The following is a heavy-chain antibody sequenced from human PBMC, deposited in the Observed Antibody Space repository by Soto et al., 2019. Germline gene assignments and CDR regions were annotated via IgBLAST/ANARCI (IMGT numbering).Heavy chain of an antibody. V-gene: IGHV3-48*01. CDR2: ISSSSRTI. J-gene: IGHJ4*02. D-gene: IGHD6-6*01. Sequence: DVQLVESGGGLVQPGGSLRLSCAASGFTFSGYSMNWVRQAPGKGLEWVSFISSSSRTIYYADSVKGRFTISRDNAKNSLYLQMNSLRAEDTAVYYCARDRVAARFPFDYWGQGTLVTVSS. CDR3: ARDRVAARFPFDY. CDR1: GFTFSGYS.